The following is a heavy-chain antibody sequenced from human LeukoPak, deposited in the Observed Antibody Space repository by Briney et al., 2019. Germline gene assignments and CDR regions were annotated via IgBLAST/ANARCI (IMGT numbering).Heavy chain of an antibody. V-gene: IGHV4-34*01. CDR1: GGSFSGYY. CDR2: INHSGST. J-gene: IGHJ3*02. CDR3: ARHSMIDAFDI. D-gene: IGHD2/OR15-2a*01. Sequence: SETLSLTCAVYGGSFSGYYWSWIRQPPGKGLEWIGEINHSGSTNYNPSLKSRVTISVDTSKNQFSLKPSSVTAADTAVYYCARHSMIDAFDIWGQGTMVTVSS.